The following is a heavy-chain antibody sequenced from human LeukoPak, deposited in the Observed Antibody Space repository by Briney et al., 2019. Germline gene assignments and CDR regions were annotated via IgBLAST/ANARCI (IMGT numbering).Heavy chain of an antibody. D-gene: IGHD3-10*01. CDR3: ARLVDLLWFGEGAAFDI. J-gene: IGHJ3*02. V-gene: IGHV5-51*01. CDR1: GYSFTSYW. Sequence: GESLKISCKGSGYSFTSYWIGWVRQMPGKGLEWRGIIYPGDSDTRYSPSFQGQVTISADKSISTAYLQWSSLKASDTAMYYCARLVDLLWFGEGAAFDIWGQGTMVTVSS. CDR2: IYPGDSDT.